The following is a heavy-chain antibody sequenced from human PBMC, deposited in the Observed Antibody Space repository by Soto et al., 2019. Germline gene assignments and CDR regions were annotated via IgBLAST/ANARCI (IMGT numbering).Heavy chain of an antibody. CDR1: GVTISSGDYY. J-gene: IGHJ6*02. V-gene: IGHV4-31*03. Sequence: TLSLTCTVSGVTISSGDYYWSWIRQHPGKGLEWIGYIYYSGSTYYNPSLKSRVTISVDTSKNQFSLKLSSVTAADTAVYYCARGFLTYDFWSGYGPYGMDVWGQGTTVTVSS. CDR3: ARGFLTYDFWSGYGPYGMDV. CDR2: IYYSGST. D-gene: IGHD3-3*01.